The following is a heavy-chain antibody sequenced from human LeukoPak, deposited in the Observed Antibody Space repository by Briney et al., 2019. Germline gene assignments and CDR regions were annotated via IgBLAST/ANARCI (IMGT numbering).Heavy chain of an antibody. V-gene: IGHV3-11*01. D-gene: IGHD3-22*01. CDR3: ARDQSPSTMQPGPYYYDSSGYLHY. J-gene: IGHJ4*02. Sequence: PGGSLRLSCAASGFTFSDYYMSWIRQAPGKGLEWVSYISSSGSTIYYADSVKGRFTISRDNAKNSLYLQMNSLRAEDTAVYYCARDQSPSTMQPGPYYYDSSGYLHYWGQGTLVTVSS. CDR1: GFTFSDYY. CDR2: ISSSGSTI.